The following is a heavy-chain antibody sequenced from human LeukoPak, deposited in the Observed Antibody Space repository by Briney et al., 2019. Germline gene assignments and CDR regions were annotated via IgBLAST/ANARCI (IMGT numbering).Heavy chain of an antibody. CDR3: ARGDFWSGSTMRRVDY. J-gene: IGHJ4*02. CDR1: SGSISSSGYY. CDR2: IYYSGST. D-gene: IGHD3-3*01. Sequence: SSETLSLTCTVSSGSISSSGYYWGWIRQPPGKGLEWIGTIYYSGSTYYNPSLKSRVTISVDTSKNQFSLKLNSVTAADTAVYYCARGDFWSGSTMRRVDYWGQGTLVTVSS. V-gene: IGHV4-39*01.